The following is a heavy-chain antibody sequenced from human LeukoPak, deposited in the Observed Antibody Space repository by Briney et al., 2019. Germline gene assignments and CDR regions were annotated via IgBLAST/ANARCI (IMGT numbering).Heavy chain of an antibody. J-gene: IGHJ3*02. V-gene: IGHV1-2*02. D-gene: IGHD2-15*01. CDR1: GYTFTGYY. Sequence: GASVKVSCKASGYTFTGYYMHWVRHAPGQGLEWMVWINPNSGGTNYAQKFQGRVTMTRDTSISTAYMELSRLRSDDTAVYYYARVLQYCSGGSCYSGVVRAFDIWGQGTMVTVSS. CDR2: INPNSGGT. CDR3: ARVLQYCSGGSCYSGVVRAFDI.